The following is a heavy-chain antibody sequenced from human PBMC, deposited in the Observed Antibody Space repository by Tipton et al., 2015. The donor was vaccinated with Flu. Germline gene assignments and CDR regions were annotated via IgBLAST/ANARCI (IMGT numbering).Heavy chain of an antibody. CDR2: IQNSGTP. CDR3: ARRDYSNYVSDPKNWFDS. V-gene: IGHV4-31*11. CDR1: GDSISSGGHY. Sequence: TLSLTCAVSGDSISSGGHYWSWIRQNPGKGLEWIGYIQNSGTPYYNPPLKSRLTMSVDRSKNQFSLKMRSVTAADTAVYYCARRDYSNYVSDPKNWFDSWGQGTLVTVSS. J-gene: IGHJ5*01. D-gene: IGHD4-11*01.